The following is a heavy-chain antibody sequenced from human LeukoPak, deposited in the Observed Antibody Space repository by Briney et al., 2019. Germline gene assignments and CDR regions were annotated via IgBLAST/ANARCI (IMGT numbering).Heavy chain of an antibody. CDR3: AREPYIRHSSWYSPIDY. J-gene: IGHJ4*02. Sequence: ASVKVSCKASGYTFTGYYMHWVRQAPGQGLEWMGWINPNSGGTNYAQKFQGRVTMTRDTSISTAYMELSRLRSDDTAVYYCAREPYIRHSSWYSPIDYWGQGTLVTVSS. CDR1: GYTFTGYY. CDR2: INPNSGGT. V-gene: IGHV1-2*02. D-gene: IGHD6-13*01.